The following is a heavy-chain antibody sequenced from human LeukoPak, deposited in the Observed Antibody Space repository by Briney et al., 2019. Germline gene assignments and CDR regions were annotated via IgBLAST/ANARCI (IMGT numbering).Heavy chain of an antibody. D-gene: IGHD6-13*01. CDR1: GYTFTSYY. J-gene: IGHJ4*02. Sequence: GASVKVSCKASGYTFTSYYMHWMRQAPGQGLEWMGIINPSGGSTSYAQKFQGRVTMTRDTSTSTVYMELSSLRSEDTAVYYCARVPYSSSWYAGRQYYFDYWGQGTLVTVSS. V-gene: IGHV1-46*01. CDR2: INPSGGST. CDR3: ARVPYSSSWYAGRQYYFDY.